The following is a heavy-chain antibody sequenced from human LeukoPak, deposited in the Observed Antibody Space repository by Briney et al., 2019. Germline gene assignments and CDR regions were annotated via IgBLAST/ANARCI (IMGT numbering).Heavy chain of an antibody. CDR3: ARSDSSGYYPDY. Sequence: GGSLRLSCAASGFTFSSYSMNWVRHAPGKGLEWVSSISSSSSYIYYADSVKGRFTISRDNAKNSLYLQMNSLRAEDTAVYYCARSDSSGYYPDYWGQGTLVTVSS. D-gene: IGHD3-22*01. CDR2: ISSSSSYI. J-gene: IGHJ4*02. V-gene: IGHV3-21*01. CDR1: GFTFSSYS.